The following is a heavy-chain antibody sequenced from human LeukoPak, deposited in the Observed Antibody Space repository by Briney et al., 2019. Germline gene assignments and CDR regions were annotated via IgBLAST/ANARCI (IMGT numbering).Heavy chain of an antibody. CDR2: ISGSGGST. V-gene: IGHV3-23*01. D-gene: IGHD5-12*01. Sequence: GGSLRLSCAASGFTFSSYAMSWVRQAPGKGLEWVSAISGSGGSTYYADSVKGRFTISRDNSKNTLYLQMNSLKTDDTAVYYCVRGYNSFDSWGQGTLVTVSS. CDR1: GFTFSSYA. J-gene: IGHJ4*02. CDR3: VRGYNSFDS.